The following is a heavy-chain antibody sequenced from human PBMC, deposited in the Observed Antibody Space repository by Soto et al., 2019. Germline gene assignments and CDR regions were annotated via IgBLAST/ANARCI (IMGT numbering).Heavy chain of an antibody. CDR3: ARLMDIAAAGPFDP. D-gene: IGHD6-13*01. CDR2: IIPIFGTA. CDR1: GGTFSSYA. J-gene: IGHJ5*02. Sequence: GASVKVSCTASGGTFSSYAISWVRQAPGQGLEWMGGIIPIFGTANYAQKFQGRVTITADESTSTAYMELSSLRSEDTAVYYCARLMDIAAAGPFDPWGQGTLVTVSS. V-gene: IGHV1-69*13.